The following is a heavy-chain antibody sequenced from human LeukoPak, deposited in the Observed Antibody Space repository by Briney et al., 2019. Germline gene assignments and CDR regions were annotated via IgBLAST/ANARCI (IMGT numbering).Heavy chain of an antibody. CDR1: GGSISSGGYY. Sequence: PSETLSLTCTVSGGSISSGGYYWSWIRQHPGKGLEWIGYIYYSGSTYYNPSLKGRVTISVDTSKNQFSLKLSSVTAADTAVHYCARAYDYGDSNWFDPWGQGTLVTVSS. V-gene: IGHV4-31*03. D-gene: IGHD4-17*01. CDR3: ARAYDYGDSNWFDP. J-gene: IGHJ5*02. CDR2: IYYSGST.